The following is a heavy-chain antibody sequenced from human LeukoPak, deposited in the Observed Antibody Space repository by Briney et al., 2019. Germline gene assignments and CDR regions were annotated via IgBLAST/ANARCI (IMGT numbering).Heavy chain of an antibody. J-gene: IGHJ6*04. D-gene: IGHD3-10*02. V-gene: IGHV3-48*03. Sequence: GGSLRLSCAASGFTFSSYEMNWVRQAPGKGLEWVSYISSSGSTKYYVDSVKGRFIISRDNAKNSLYLQMNSLRAEDTAVYYCAELGTTMIGGVWGKGTTVTISS. CDR2: ISSSGSTK. CDR3: AELGTTMIGGV. CDR1: GFTFSSYE.